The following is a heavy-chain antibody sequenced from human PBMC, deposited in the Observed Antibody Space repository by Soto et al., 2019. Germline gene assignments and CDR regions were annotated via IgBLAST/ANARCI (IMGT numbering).Heavy chain of an antibody. J-gene: IGHJ4*02. CDR2: RWYDGSNK. CDR3: ARASWELAGCFEY. D-gene: IGHD1-26*01. CDR1: GFTFSSYG. V-gene: IGHV3-33*01. Sequence: QVQLVESGGGVVQPGRSLRLSCAASGFTFSSYGMHWVRQAPGKGLEWVAVRWYDGSNKYYAVSVKVRFTNSRHNSKNPLYLQMNSLRTEDTAVYYWARASWELAGCFEYYVQGTLVTVSS.